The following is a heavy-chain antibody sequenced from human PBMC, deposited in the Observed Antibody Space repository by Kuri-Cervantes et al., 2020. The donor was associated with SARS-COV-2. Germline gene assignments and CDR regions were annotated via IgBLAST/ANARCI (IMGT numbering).Heavy chain of an antibody. V-gene: IGHV3-21*01. CDR1: GFDFSLYN. Sequence: GGSLRLSCAASGFDFSLYNMNWVRQAPGKGLEWVSRISGNSNYIDYADSVKGRFIISRDNAKNSLDLQMNSLGPEDTAVYYCVRSFDHWGQGHLVTVSS. CDR2: ISGNSNYI. J-gene: IGHJ4*02. CDR3: VRSFDH.